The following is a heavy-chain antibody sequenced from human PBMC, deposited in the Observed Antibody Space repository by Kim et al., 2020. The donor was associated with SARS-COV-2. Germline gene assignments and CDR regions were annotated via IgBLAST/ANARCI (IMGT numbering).Heavy chain of an antibody. J-gene: IGHJ4*02. Sequence: NPSLKSRVTISVDTSKNQFSLKLSSVTAAEAAVYYCARGGGPAATLSNDYWGQGTLVTVSS. CDR3: ARGGGPAATLSNDY. D-gene: IGHD2-2*01. V-gene: IGHV4-34*01.